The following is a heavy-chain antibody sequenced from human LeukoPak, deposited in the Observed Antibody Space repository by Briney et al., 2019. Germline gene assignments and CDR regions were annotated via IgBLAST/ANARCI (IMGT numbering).Heavy chain of an antibody. CDR3: ARDQGAFDM. CDR2: IKQDGSEK. CDR1: GFTFSDHY. J-gene: IGHJ3*02. Sequence: GGSLRLSCAASGFTFSDHYMDWVRQAPGKGLEWVGNIKQDGSEKYFVDSLRGRFTISRDNAKNSVFLQMNSLRGEDTAVYYCARDQGAFDMWRQGTMVTVSS. V-gene: IGHV3-7*05.